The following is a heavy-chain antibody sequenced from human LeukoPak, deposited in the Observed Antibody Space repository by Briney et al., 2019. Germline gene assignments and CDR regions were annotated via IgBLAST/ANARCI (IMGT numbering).Heavy chain of an antibody. D-gene: IGHD2-21*01. V-gene: IGHV4-59*08. CDR3: ARQRYSPAFLDY. Sequence: SETLSLTCTVSGGSISSYYWGWIRQPPGKGLEWIGYIYYSGTKYNPSLKSRVTMSEDTSKNQFSLKLTSVTAADTAVYYCARQRYSPAFLDYWGQGTLVTVPS. CDR2: IYYSGT. CDR1: GGSISSYY. J-gene: IGHJ4*02.